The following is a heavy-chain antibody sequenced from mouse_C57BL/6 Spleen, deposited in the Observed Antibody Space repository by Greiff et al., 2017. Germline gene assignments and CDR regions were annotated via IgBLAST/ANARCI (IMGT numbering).Heavy chain of an antibody. CDR3: ARSDYYGSSYGYFDV. CDR1: GYTFTSYW. J-gene: IGHJ1*03. V-gene: IGHV1-59*01. D-gene: IGHD1-1*01. Sequence: QVQLKQPGAELVRPGTSVKLSCKASGYTFTSYWMHWVKQRPGQGLEWIGVIDPSDSYTNYNQKFKGKATLTVDTSSSTAYMQLSSLTSEDSAVYYCARSDYYGSSYGYFDVWGTGTTVTVSS. CDR2: IDPSDSYT.